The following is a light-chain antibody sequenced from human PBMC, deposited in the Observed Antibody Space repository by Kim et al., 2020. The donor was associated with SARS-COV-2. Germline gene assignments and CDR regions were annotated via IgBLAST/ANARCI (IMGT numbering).Light chain of an antibody. J-gene: IGKJ2*01. CDR2: DAS. Sequence: VSPGEKAPSSYRASQGFSSYLAWYQQKPGQAPRLLSYDASNRATGIPARFSGSGSGTDFTLTISSLEPEDFAVYYCQQRSSWPRTFGQGTKLEI. V-gene: IGKV3-11*01. CDR1: QGFSSY. CDR3: QQRSSWPRT.